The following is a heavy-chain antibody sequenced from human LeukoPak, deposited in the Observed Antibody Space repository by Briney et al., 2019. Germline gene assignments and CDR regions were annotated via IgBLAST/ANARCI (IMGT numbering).Heavy chain of an antibody. J-gene: IGHJ6*03. CDR3: AKEGYSRGYYSYYYMDV. CDR2: ISGSGGSL. D-gene: IGHD6-13*01. V-gene: IGHV3-23*01. CDR1: GFTFSSYA. Sequence: PGGSLRLSCAGSGFTFSSYAMSWVRQAPGKGLECVSTISGSGGSLYYADSVKGRFTISRDNSKNTLYVQMNSLRAEDTAVYYCAKEGYSRGYYSYYYMDVWGKGTTVTVSS.